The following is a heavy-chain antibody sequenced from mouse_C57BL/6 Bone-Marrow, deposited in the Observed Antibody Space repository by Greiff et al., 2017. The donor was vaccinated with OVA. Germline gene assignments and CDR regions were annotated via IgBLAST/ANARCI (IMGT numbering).Heavy chain of an antibody. CDR3: AKPFITTVVATNYFDY. V-gene: IGHV2-9*01. J-gene: IGHJ2*01. D-gene: IGHD1-1*01. CDR2: IWGGGST. Sequence: VQLQQSGPGLVAPSQSLSITCTVSGFSLTSYGVDWVRQPPGKGLEWLGVIWGGGSTNYNSALMSRLSISKDNSKSQVFLKMNSLQTDDTAMYYCAKPFITTVVATNYFDYWGQGTTLTVSS. CDR1: GFSLTSYG.